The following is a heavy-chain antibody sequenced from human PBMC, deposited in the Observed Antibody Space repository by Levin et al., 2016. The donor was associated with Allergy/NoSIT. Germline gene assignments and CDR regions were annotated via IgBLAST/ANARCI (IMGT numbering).Heavy chain of an antibody. Sequence: SVKVSCKVSGGSFSSNAINWVRQAPGQGLEWMGGIIPLLSITKSAQKVQGRVTMTTDTSTSTAYMELRSLRSDDTAVYYCARGGRLVANWFDPWGQGTLVTVSS. J-gene: IGHJ5*02. V-gene: IGHV1-69*10. CDR1: GGSFSSNA. CDR2: IIPLLSIT. D-gene: IGHD2-21*01. CDR3: ARGGRLVANWFDP.